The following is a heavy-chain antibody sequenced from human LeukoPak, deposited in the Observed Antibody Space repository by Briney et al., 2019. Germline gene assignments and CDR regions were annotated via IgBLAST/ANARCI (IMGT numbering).Heavy chain of an antibody. J-gene: IGHJ4*02. CDR2: INWNGGST. Sequence: GGSLRLSCAASGFTFDDYGMSWVRQAPGKGLEWVSGINWNGGSTGYADPVKGRFTISRDNAKNSLYLQMSSLRAEDTALYYCARLIFGVVIGDYWGQGTLVTVSS. CDR1: GFTFDDYG. CDR3: ARLIFGVVIGDY. D-gene: IGHD3-3*01. V-gene: IGHV3-20*04.